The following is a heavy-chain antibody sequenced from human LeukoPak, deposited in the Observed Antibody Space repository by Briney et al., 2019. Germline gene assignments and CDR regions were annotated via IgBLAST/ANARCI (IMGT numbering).Heavy chain of an antibody. D-gene: IGHD2-8*02. CDR1: GFTFSSFD. CDR2: ISTSSRYI. J-gene: IGHJ5*02. V-gene: IGHV3-21*01. Sequence: GGSRRLSCAASGFTFSSFDMNWVRQAPGKGLEWDSSISTSSRYIYYRDSVKGRFTISRDDAKNSLYLQMNSLRVEDTAVYFCARADCTGSTCYLRRSWFDPWGQGTLVTVSS. CDR3: ARADCTGSTCYLRRSWFDP.